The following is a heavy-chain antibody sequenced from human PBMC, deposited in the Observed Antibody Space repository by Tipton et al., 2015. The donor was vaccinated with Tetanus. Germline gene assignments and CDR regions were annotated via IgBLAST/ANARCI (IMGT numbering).Heavy chain of an antibody. V-gene: IGHV4-34*01. J-gene: IGHJ4*02. CDR2: ISPSGNT. CDR1: GGSFSNYF. CDR3: VRGRGLGAYSFGFEY. D-gene: IGHD5-18*01. Sequence: TLSLTCAVYGGSFSNYFWRWIRQPPGKGLEWIGEISPSGNTNYNPSLKSRVTISADTSRNQFSLTLSSVTAADTAVYYCVRGRGLGAYSFGFEYWGQGAQVTVSS.